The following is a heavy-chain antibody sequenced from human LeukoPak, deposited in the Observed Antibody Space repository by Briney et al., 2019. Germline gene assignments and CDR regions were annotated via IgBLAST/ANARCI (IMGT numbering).Heavy chain of an antibody. Sequence: PSQTLSLTCTVSGGSISSGSYYWSWIRQPAEKGLEWIGRIYTSGSTNYNPSLKSRVSISVDTSKNQFSLKLSSVTAADTAVYYCAREASYCSSTSCYTYHFDYWGQGTLVTVSS. J-gene: IGHJ4*02. V-gene: IGHV4-61*02. CDR3: AREASYCSSTSCYTYHFDY. D-gene: IGHD2-2*02. CDR1: GGSISSGSYY. CDR2: IYTSGST.